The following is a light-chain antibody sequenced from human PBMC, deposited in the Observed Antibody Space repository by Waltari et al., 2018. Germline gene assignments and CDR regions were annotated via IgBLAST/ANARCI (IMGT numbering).Light chain of an antibody. V-gene: IGKV1-5*03. J-gene: IGKJ4*01. CDR2: KAS. Sequence: DIQMTQSPSTLSASVGDRITITCRASQSINTWLAWYQQKPGKVPKLLISKASSLESEVPSRFSGSGFGTEFTLTISSLQPDDSATFYCQRYSTYPPTFGGGTKVEIK. CDR1: QSINTW. CDR3: QRYSTYPPT.